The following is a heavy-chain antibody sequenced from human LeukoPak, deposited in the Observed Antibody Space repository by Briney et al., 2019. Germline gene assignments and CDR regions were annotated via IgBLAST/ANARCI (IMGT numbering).Heavy chain of an antibody. D-gene: IGHD6-19*01. CDR3: ARLAVAGLPYYFDY. CDR1: GGSISSYY. J-gene: IGHJ4*02. Sequence: SETLSLTCTVSGGSISSYYWSWIRQPPGKGLEWIGYIYYSGSTNYNPSLKSRVTISVDTSKNQFSLKLSSVTAADTAVYYCARLAVAGLPYYFDYWGRGTLVTVSS. V-gene: IGHV4-59*01. CDR2: IYYSGST.